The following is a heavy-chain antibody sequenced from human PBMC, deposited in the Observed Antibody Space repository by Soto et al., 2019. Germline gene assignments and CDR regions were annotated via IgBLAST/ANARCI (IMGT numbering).Heavy chain of an antibody. CDR1: GFTFSSYG. Sequence: GGSLRLSCAGSGFTFSSYGMHWVRQAPGKGLEWVAVIWYDGSNKYYADSVKGRFTISRDNSKNTLYLQMNSLRAEDTAVYYCARAPYYYDSSGYSEYFQHWGQGTLVTVSS. J-gene: IGHJ1*01. D-gene: IGHD3-22*01. CDR2: IWYDGSNK. V-gene: IGHV3-33*01. CDR3: ARAPYYYDSSGYSEYFQH.